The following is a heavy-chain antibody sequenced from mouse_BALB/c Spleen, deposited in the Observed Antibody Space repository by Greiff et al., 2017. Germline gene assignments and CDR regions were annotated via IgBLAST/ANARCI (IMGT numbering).Heavy chain of an antibody. J-gene: IGHJ2*01. Sequence: EVQGVESGGDLVKPGGSLKLSCAASGFTFSSYGMSWVRQTPDKRLEWVATISSGGSYTYYPDSVKGRFTISRDNAKNTLYLQMSSLKSDDTAMYYCARHYGNYYFDYWGQGTTLTVSS. V-gene: IGHV5-6*01. CDR2: ISSGGSYT. CDR3: ARHYGNYYFDY. CDR1: GFTFSSYG. D-gene: IGHD2-1*01.